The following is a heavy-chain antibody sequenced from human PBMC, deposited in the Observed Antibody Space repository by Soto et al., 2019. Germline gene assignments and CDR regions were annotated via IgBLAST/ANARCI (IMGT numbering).Heavy chain of an antibody. V-gene: IGHV3-21*01. CDR3: ERDHVPGLDAFDI. CDR2: ISRSAGNT. J-gene: IGHJ3*02. Sequence: PGGSLRLSCAASGFTFSSYSMNWVRQAPGKGLEWVSSISRSAGNTYYADSVKGRFTISRDNAKNSMYLQMNSLRAEDTAVYYCERDHVPGLDAFDIWGQGTMVTVSS. D-gene: IGHD6-6*01. CDR1: GFTFSSYS.